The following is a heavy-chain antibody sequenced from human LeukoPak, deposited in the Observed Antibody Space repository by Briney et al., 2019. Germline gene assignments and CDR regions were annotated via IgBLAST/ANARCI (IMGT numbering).Heavy chain of an antibody. J-gene: IGHJ4*02. CDR3: ARGPGATGDC. Sequence: GGSLRLSCAASGFTVSNYHINWVRQAPGWGLEWVASIIHTGIETYYADSVKGRFTISRDTSKNSLYLQMNSLRAEDTAVYYCARGPGATGDCWGQGTLVTVSS. V-gene: IGHV3-21*01. CDR2: IIHTGIET. D-gene: IGHD4-17*01. CDR1: GFTVSNYH.